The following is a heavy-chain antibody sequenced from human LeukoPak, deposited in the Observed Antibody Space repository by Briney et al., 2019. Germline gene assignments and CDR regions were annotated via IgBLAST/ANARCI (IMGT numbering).Heavy chain of an antibody. J-gene: IGHJ4*02. CDR1: GFTFNTYG. V-gene: IGHV3-30*18. CDR3: AKAAYCTSTSCHFSGYAQRPLDS. CDR2: ISKDGSSK. Sequence: GRSLRLSCVASGFTFNTYGMHWVRQAPGKGLEWVAGISKDGSSKDYADSVKGRSTNSRDNSKNTMYLQMNSLRVEDTAVYYCAKAAYCTSTSCHFSGYAQRPLDSWGQGTLVTVSS. D-gene: IGHD2-2*01.